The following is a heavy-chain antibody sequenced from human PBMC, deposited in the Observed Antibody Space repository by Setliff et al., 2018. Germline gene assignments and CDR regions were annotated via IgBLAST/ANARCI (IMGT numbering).Heavy chain of an antibody. D-gene: IGHD3-10*01. J-gene: IGHJ5*02. V-gene: IGHV4-34*01. CDR3: ARVLVLGYNWFDP. Sequence: PSETLSLTCAVYGGSFSGFYWPWIRQSPGKGLEWIGEINHSGGIDYNPSLKSRVTISVDTSKNQFSLKLMSVTAADTAVYYCARVLVLGYNWFDPWGQGTLVTVSS. CDR1: GGSFSGFY. CDR2: INHSGGI.